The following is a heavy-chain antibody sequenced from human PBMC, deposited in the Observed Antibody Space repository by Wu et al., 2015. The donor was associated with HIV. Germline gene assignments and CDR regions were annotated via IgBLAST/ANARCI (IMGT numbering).Heavy chain of an antibody. CDR2: INPNSGGT. CDR1: RSTFTGYH. V-gene: IGHV1-2*02. J-gene: IGHJ4*02. Sequence: QVQLVQSGAEVKKPGASVKVPCKASRSTFTGYHLHWVRQAPGQGLEWMGWINPNSGGTKYAQKFQGRVTMTRDTSISTAYLELSRLKSDDTAMYYCAHSENDWLLVDYWGQGTLVTVSS. CDR3: AHSENDWLLVDY. D-gene: IGHD3-9*01.